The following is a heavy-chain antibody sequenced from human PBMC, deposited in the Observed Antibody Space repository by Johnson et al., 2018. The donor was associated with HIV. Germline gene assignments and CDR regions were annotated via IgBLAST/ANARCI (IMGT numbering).Heavy chain of an antibody. D-gene: IGHD3-16*01. CDR1: GFTFSNYA. V-gene: IGHV3-66*01. J-gene: IGHJ3*02. CDR2: IYRGGST. Sequence: VQLVESGGGLVQPGRSLRLSCAASGFTFSNYAMSWVRQAPGKGLEWVSVIYRGGSTYYINSVKGRFTISRDNSKNTLYLQMNSVRAEDTAVYYCAREWGEGAFDIWGQGTMVTVSS. CDR3: AREWGEGAFDI.